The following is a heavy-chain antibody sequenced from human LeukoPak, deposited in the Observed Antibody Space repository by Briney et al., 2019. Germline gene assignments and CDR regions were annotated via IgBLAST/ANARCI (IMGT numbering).Heavy chain of an antibody. Sequence: ASVKVSCKASGYIFTDYYMHWVRQAPGQELGWMGRINPNSGGTNYAQKFQGRVTMTRDTSISTAYTELSSLRSEDTATYYCARGPSSGSYESWVDYWGQGTLVTVSS. CDR1: GYIFTDYY. J-gene: IGHJ4*02. D-gene: IGHD1-26*01. CDR3: ARGPSSGSYESWVDY. V-gene: IGHV1/OR15-1*01. CDR2: INPNSGGT.